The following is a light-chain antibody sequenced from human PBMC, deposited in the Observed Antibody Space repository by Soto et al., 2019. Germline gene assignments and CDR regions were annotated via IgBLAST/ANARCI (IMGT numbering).Light chain of an antibody. CDR1: QSVSSSY. Sequence: EIVLTQSPGTLSLSPGERATLSCRASQSVSSSYLAWYQQKPGQAPRLLIYGASSRATGIPDRFSGSGSGTDFHLTISRLEPEDFAVYYCQQYGSSVFTFGPGTKVDIK. CDR2: GAS. CDR3: QQYGSSVFT. V-gene: IGKV3-20*01. J-gene: IGKJ3*01.